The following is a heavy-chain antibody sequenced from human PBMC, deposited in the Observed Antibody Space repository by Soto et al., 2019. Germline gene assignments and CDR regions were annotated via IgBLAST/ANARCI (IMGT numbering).Heavy chain of an antibody. D-gene: IGHD3-16*02. CDR1: GYSFTDDY. CDR3: ARGGAHCYSLVCLGRY. J-gene: IGHJ4*02. CDR2: MKHGSGVT. Sequence: QVHLVQSGADVRKPGASLKVSCKSSGYSFTDDYMHWVRQAPGQGLEWMGWMKHGSGVTNFAQNFQGRVTMPRDRLINTAYMELSRLTSAVTAVYYCARGGAHCYSLVCLGRYWGQGTRHTVFS. V-gene: IGHV1-2*02.